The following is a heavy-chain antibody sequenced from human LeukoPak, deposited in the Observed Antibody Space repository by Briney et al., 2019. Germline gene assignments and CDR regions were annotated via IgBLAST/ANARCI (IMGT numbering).Heavy chain of an antibody. D-gene: IGHD6-13*01. Sequence: GASVTLSCTASGCTFSSYAMSWVRQAPGQGLEWMGRIFHIRSIAYYAHYLQGRVTITADKSTSTVYMELNRLTYEDTAVYYCARGGGPYSNSWTWGEGALVTVSS. CDR1: GCTFSSYA. CDR2: IFHIRSIA. J-gene: IGHJ4*02. V-gene: IGHV1-69*04. CDR3: ARGGGPYSNSWT.